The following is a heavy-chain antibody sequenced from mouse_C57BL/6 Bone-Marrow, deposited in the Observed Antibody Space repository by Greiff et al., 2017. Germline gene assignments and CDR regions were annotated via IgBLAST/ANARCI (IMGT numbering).Heavy chain of an antibody. J-gene: IGHJ3*01. CDR1: GYTFTSYW. CDR3: ARDYDYTWFAY. D-gene: IGHD2-4*01. Sequence: QVQLQQPGAELVKPGASVKLSCKASGYTFTSYWMQWVKQRPGQGLEWIGEIYPSDSYTNYNQKFKGKATLTADTSSSTAYMQLSSLTSEDSAVYFCARDYDYTWFAYWGQGTLVTVSA. CDR2: IYPSDSYT. V-gene: IGHV1-50*01.